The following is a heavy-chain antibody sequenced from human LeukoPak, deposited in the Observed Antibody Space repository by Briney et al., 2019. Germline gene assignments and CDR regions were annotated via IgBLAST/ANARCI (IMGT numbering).Heavy chain of an antibody. D-gene: IGHD6-19*01. CDR2: THTTVST. CDR1: VGSMSNYY. Sequence: PETLSPTCTVSVGSMSNYYWSWIRQPAGKGPEWIGRTHTTVSTNSTPPLNRRVTMSLDTPQNQFSLKLSSVTAADTAVYYCARVPSVFKDSAWYEAWFDPWGQGILVTVSS. J-gene: IGHJ5*02. V-gene: IGHV4-4*07. CDR3: ARVPSVFKDSAWYEAWFDP.